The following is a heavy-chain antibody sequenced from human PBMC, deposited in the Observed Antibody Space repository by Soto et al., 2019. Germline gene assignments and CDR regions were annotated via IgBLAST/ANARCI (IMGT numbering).Heavy chain of an antibody. D-gene: IGHD3-10*01. CDR2: INPNNGDT. V-gene: IGHV1-2*06. CDR1: GYFFTSHY. J-gene: IGHJ4*02. Sequence: QVQLVQSGAEVEKPGASVKVSCKTSGYFFTSHYIHWVRLAPGRGLEWMGRINPNNGDTNSPQKFQGRVTMTSDTSISTAYMEMSGLRSGGTALYYCAREVTYGGGSFSLGLWGQGTLVTVSS. CDR3: AREVTYGGGSFSLGL.